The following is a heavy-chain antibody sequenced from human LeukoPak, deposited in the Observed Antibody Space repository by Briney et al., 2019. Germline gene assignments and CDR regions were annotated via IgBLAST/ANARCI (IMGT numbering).Heavy chain of an antibody. CDR2: IIPIFGTA. V-gene: IGHV1-69*05. D-gene: IGHD2-2*01. CDR1: GGTFSCYA. CDR3: ARSLHCSSTSCYEVDP. Sequence: SVKVSCKASGGTFSCYAISWVRQAPGQGLEWMGGIIPIFGTANYAQKFQGRVTITTDESTSTAYMELSSLRSEDTAVYYCARSLHCSSTSCYEVDPWGQGTLVTVSS. J-gene: IGHJ5*02.